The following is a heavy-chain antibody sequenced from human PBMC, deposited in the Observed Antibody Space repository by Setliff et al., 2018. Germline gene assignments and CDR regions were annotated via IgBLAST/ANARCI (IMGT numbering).Heavy chain of an antibody. V-gene: IGHV1-18*01. Sequence: ASVKVSCKASGYIFTRYRITWVRQSPGQGLEWMGWISTRNDDTGYAQKFKGRVTLTTDTSTNTAYMELRSLRSDDTAVYYCARRSGDRGMTTGWPDDFDYWSRGTLVTVAS. CDR1: GYIFTRYR. CDR3: ARRSGDRGMTTGWPDDFDY. D-gene: IGHD4-17*01. CDR2: ISTRNDDT. J-gene: IGHJ4*01.